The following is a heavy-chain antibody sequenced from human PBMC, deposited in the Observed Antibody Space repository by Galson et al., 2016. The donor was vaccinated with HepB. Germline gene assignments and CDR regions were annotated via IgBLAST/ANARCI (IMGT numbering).Heavy chain of an antibody. D-gene: IGHD2-15*01. CDR3: APEGPDIVLVVAANGMGV. V-gene: IGHV3-23*01. CDR1: GFRFSSYA. Sequence: SLRLSCAASGFRFSSYAMSWVRQAPGKGLEWVSAISGTSGVTSYADSVRGRFTISRDNSKNTLYLQMNRLRAEETAIYYCAPEGPDIVLVVAANGMGVWGLGTTVTVSS. CDR2: ISGTSGVT. J-gene: IGHJ6*02.